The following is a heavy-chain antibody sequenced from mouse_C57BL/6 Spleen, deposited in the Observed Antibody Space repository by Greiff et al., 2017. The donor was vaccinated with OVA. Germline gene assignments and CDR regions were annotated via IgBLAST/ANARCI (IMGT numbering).Heavy chain of an antibody. Sequence: VQLQQSGAELVRPGTSVKVSCKASGYAFTNYLIEWVKQRPGQGLEWIGVINPGSGGTNYNEKFKGKATLTADKSSSTAYMQLSSLTSEDSAVYCCARDYYGSSSFAYWGQGTLVTVSA. CDR3: ARDYYGSSSFAY. CDR1: GYAFTNYL. V-gene: IGHV1-54*01. D-gene: IGHD1-1*01. CDR2: INPGSGGT. J-gene: IGHJ3*01.